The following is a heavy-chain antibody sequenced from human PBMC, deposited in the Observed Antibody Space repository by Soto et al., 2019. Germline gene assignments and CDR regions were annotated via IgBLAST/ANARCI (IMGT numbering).Heavy chain of an antibody. D-gene: IGHD2-21*01. CDR1: GFMFDDYA. CDR3: ANSQRIASRPFDY. CDR2: ISWNSNSI. J-gene: IGHJ4*02. V-gene: IGHV3-9*01. Sequence: EVQLVESGGGLVQPGRSLRLSCEASGFMFDDYAMYWVRQAPGKGLEWVSGISWNSNSIVYADSVKGRFTISRDNAKNSLYLQMNRLKPEDTALYYCANSQRIASRPFDYWGQGTLVTVSS.